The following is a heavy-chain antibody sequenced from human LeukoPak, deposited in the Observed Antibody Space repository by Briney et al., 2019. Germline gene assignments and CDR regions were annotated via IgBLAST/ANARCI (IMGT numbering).Heavy chain of an antibody. CDR2: VSASGGNT. Sequence: PGGSLRRSCAASGFTFNTYGMSWVRQAPGKGLECVSSVSASGGNTHYADSVKGRFTISRDNSKNTLYLQMNSLSAEDTAVYYCAKGYSGSYCADYWGQGTLVTISS. V-gene: IGHV3-23*01. J-gene: IGHJ4*02. D-gene: IGHD1-26*01. CDR3: AKGYSGSYCADY. CDR1: GFTFNTYG.